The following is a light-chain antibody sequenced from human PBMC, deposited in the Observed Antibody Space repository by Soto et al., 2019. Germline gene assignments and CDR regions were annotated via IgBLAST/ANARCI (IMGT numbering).Light chain of an antibody. V-gene: IGLV4-69*01. CDR1: SGHSSYA. Sequence: QLVLTQSPSASASLGASVKLTCTLSSGHSSYAIAWHQQQPEKGPRYLMKLNSDGSHSKGDGIPDRFSGSSSGAERYLTISSLQSEDEADYYCQTRGTGFRVFGGGTKLTVL. CDR3: QTRGTGFRV. J-gene: IGLJ2*01. CDR2: LNSDGSH.